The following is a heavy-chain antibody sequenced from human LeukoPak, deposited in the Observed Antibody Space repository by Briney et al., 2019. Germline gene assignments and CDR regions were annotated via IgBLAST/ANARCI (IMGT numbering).Heavy chain of an antibody. CDR2: INPNSGGT. Sequence: GASVKVSCKASGYTFTGYYMHWVRQAPGQGLEWMGWINPNSGGTNYAQKFQGRVTMTRDTSISTAYMELSRVRSDDTAVYYCARVGPGIAAAFGYWGQGTLVTVSS. V-gene: IGHV1-2*02. CDR1: GYTFTGYY. CDR3: ARVGPGIAAAFGY. D-gene: IGHD6-13*01. J-gene: IGHJ4*02.